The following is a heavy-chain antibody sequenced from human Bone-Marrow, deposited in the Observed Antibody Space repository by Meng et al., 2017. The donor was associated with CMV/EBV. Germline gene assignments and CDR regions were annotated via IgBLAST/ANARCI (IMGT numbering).Heavy chain of an antibody. J-gene: IGHJ5*02. D-gene: IGHD3-3*01. CDR2: IYWNDDK. CDR3: AHMGTYYDFWSGYWPNWFDP. Sequence: SGPTLVKPTQTLTLTCTFSGFSLSTSGVGVGWIRQPPGKALEWLALIYWNDDKRYSPSLKSRLTITKDTPRNQVVLIMTNLDPVDTATYYCAHMGTYYDFWSGYWPNWFDPWGQGTLVTVSS. CDR1: GFSLSTSGVG. V-gene: IGHV2-5*01.